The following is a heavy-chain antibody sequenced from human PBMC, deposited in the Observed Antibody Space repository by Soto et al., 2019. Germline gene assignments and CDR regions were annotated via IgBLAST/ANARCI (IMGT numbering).Heavy chain of an antibody. CDR1: GGSISSYY. J-gene: IGHJ6*02. V-gene: IGHV4-59*01. CDR2: IYYSGST. D-gene: IGHD3-16*01. CDR3: ARESLLGGYGMDV. Sequence: NPSETLSLTCTVSGGSISSYYWSWIRQPPGKGLEWIGYIYYSGSTNYNPSLKSRVTISVDTSKNQFSLKLSSVTAADTAVYYCARESLLGGYGMDVWGQGTTVTVSS.